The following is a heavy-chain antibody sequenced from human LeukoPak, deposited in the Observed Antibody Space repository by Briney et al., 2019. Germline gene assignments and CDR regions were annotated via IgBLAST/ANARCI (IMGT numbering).Heavy chain of an antibody. CDR2: IYTSGST. D-gene: IGHD3-10*01. CDR3: ARERVTMVRGPLGSYYYYYMDV. J-gene: IGHJ6*03. V-gene: IGHV4-4*07. Sequence: SETLSLTCTVSGYSISSDYYWSWIRQPAGKGLEWIGRIYTSGSTNYNPSLKSRVTMSVDTSKNQFSLKLSSVTAADTAVYYCARERVTMVRGPLGSYYYYYMDVWGKGTTVTISS. CDR1: GYSISSDYY.